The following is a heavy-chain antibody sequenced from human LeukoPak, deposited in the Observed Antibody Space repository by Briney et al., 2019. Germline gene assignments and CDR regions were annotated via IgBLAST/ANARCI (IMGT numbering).Heavy chain of an antibody. D-gene: IGHD4-17*01. CDR1: GFTFSSYV. Sequence: PGGSLRLSCAVSGFTFSSYVINWVRQAPGKGLEWVSYISSSGSNKYYADSVKGRFTISRDNAKNSLYLQMNSLRAEDTAVYYCARVLSTVTTFDYWGQGTLVTVSS. CDR3: ARVLSTVTTFDY. J-gene: IGHJ4*02. CDR2: ISSSGSNK. V-gene: IGHV3-48*03.